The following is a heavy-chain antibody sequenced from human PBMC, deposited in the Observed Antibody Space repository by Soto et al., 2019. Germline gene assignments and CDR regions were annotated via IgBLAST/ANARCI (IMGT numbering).Heavy chain of an antibody. V-gene: IGHV3-15*07. Sequence: GGSLRLSCAASGFTFSNAWRNWVRQAPGKGLEWVGRIKSKTDGGTTDYAAPVKGRFTISRDDSKNTLYLQMNSLKTEDTAVYYCTTSLLRRKWEQYDFGLSYFDYWGQGTLLTVSS. D-gene: IGHD1-26*01. CDR3: TTSLLRRKWEQYDFGLSYFDY. CDR1: GFTFSNAW. CDR2: IKSKTDGGTT. J-gene: IGHJ4*02.